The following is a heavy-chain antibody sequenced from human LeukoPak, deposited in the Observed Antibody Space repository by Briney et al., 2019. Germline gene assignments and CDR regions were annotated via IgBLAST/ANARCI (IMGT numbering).Heavy chain of an antibody. CDR1: GGSMTNSTYY. Sequence: SETLSLTCTVSGGSMTNSTYYWGWIRQSPGKGLEWIAIIYHSGNNYYNPSLKSRVTISVDTSKNQFSLKLTSVTAADTAVYYCATNLYGSGNYFAYWGQGTLVTVSS. CDR3: ATNLYGSGNYFAY. D-gene: IGHD3-10*01. CDR2: IYHSGNN. J-gene: IGHJ4*02. V-gene: IGHV4-39*07.